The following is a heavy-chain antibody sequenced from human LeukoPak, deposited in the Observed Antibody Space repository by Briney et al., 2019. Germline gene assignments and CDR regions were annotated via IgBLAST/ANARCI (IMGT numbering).Heavy chain of an antibody. CDR2: ISGSGGST. V-gene: IGHV3-23*01. Sequence: PGGSLRLSCAAPGFTFSSYAMSWVRQAPGKGLEWVSAISGSGGSTYYADSVKGRFTISRDNSKNTLYLQMNSLRAEDTAVYYCAKSESSSWYRGYYFDYWGQGTLVTVSS. D-gene: IGHD6-13*01. CDR1: GFTFSSYA. CDR3: AKSESSSWYRGYYFDY. J-gene: IGHJ4*02.